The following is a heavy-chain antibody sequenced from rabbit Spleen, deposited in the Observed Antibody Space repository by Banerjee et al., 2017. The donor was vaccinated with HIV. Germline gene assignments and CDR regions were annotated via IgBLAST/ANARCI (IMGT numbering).Heavy chain of an antibody. Sequence: QEQLEESGGDLVKPGASLTLTCTASGVSFSSSSYMCWVRQAPGKGLEWIACIDTGSSGFTYFATWAKGRFTCSKTSSTTVTLQVTRLTAADTATYFCARDTSSSFSSYGMDLGGPGTLVTVS. V-gene: IGHV1S45*01. CDR2: IDTGSSGFT. D-gene: IGHD1-1*01. CDR3: ARDTSSSFSSYGMDL. CDR1: GVSFSSSSY. J-gene: IGHJ6*01.